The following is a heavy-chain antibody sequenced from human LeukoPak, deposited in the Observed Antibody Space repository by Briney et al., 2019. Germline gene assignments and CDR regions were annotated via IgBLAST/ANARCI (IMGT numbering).Heavy chain of an antibody. J-gene: IGHJ6*02. CDR1: GFTFSSYS. D-gene: IGHD3-10*01. Sequence: PGGSLRLSCAASGFTFSSYSMNWVRQAPGKGLEWVSSISSSSSYIYYADSVKGRFTISRDNAKNSLYLQMNSLRAEDTAVYYCARDPSMVRGVISEDVWGQGTTVTVSS. CDR2: ISSSSSYI. V-gene: IGHV3-21*01. CDR3: ARDPSMVRGVISEDV.